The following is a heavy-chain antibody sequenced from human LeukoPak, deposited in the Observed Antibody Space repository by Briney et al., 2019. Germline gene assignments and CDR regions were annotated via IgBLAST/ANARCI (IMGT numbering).Heavy chain of an antibody. CDR1: GFTFSRYS. V-gene: IGHV3-48*01. J-gene: IGHJ4*02. Sequence: GGSLRLSCAASGFTFSRYSMNWVRQAPGKGLDWVSYISSSSSTIYYADSVRGRFTISRDNAQNSLFLQMNSLRAEDTAVYYCARDSSPDYWGKGNLVTVSS. CDR2: ISSSSSTI. D-gene: IGHD6-13*01. CDR3: ARDSSPDY.